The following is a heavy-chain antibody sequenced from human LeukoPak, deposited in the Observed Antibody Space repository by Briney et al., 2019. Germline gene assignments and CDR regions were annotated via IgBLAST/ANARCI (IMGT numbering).Heavy chain of an antibody. V-gene: IGHV1-69*04. CDR1: GYTFTSYG. D-gene: IGHD4-17*01. CDR2: IIPILGMA. J-gene: IGHJ4*02. Sequence: SVKVSCKASGYTFTSYGISWVRQAPGQGLEWMGRIIPILGMANYAQKFQGRVTITADKSTSTAYMELSSLRPEDTALYYCARATTVTSPFDYWGQGTLVTVSS. CDR3: ARATTVTSPFDY.